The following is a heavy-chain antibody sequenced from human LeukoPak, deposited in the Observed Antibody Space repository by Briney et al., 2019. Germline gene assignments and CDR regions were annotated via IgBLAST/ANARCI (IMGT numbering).Heavy chain of an antibody. V-gene: IGHV3-9*01. D-gene: IGHD3-22*01. CDR1: GGSISSYS. CDR2: ISWNSGSI. Sequence: LSLTCTVSGGSISSYSWSWIRQPPGKGLEWVSGISWNSGSIGYADSVKGRFTISRDNAKNSLYLQMNSLRAEDTALYYCAKDRGVGYYDSSGYSSGFDYWGQGTLVTVSS. CDR3: AKDRGVGYYDSSGYSSGFDY. J-gene: IGHJ4*02.